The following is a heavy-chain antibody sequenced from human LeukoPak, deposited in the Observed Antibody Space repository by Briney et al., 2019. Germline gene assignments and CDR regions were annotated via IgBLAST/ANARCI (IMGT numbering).Heavy chain of an antibody. CDR1: GYTFTSYG. J-gene: IGHJ6*02. CDR3: AREPYYDILTGGYYYYYYGMDV. Sequence: SLKVSCKASGYTFTSYGISWVRQAPGQGLEWMGWISAYNGNTNYAQKLQGRVTMTTDTSTSTAYMELRSLRSDDTAVYYCAREPYYDILTGGYYYYYYGMDVWGQGTTVTVSS. V-gene: IGHV1-18*01. D-gene: IGHD3-9*01. CDR2: ISAYNGNT.